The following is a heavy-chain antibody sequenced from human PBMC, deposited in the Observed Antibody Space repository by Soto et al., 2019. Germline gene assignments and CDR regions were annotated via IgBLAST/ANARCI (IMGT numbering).Heavy chain of an antibody. V-gene: IGHV4-4*02. Sequence: SETLSLTCAVSGGSISSSNWWSWVRQPPGKGLEWIGEIYHSGSTNYNPSLKSRVTISVDKSKNQFSLKLSSVTAADTAVYYCARSRIAVAGTFDYWGQGTLVTVSS. J-gene: IGHJ4*02. CDR3: ARSRIAVAGTFDY. CDR1: GGSISSSNW. CDR2: IYHSGST. D-gene: IGHD6-19*01.